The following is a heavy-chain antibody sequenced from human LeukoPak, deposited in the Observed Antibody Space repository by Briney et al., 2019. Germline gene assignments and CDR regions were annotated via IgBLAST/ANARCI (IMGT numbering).Heavy chain of an antibody. J-gene: IGHJ4*02. CDR1: GFTFSSYA. D-gene: IGHD2-15*01. Sequence: GGSLRLSCAASGFTFSSYAMSWVRQAPGKGLEWVSAICGSGGSTYYADSVKGRFTISRDNSKNTLYLQMNSLRAEDTAVYYCAKERNIVVVVAATNWGQGTLVTVSS. CDR2: ICGSGGST. CDR3: AKERNIVVVVAATN. V-gene: IGHV3-23*01.